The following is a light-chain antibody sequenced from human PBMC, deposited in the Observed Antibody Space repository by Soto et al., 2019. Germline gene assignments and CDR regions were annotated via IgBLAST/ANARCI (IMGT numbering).Light chain of an antibody. J-gene: IGKJ5*01. V-gene: IGKV3-11*01. CDR1: QSIRHF. CDR2: DAS. Sequence: ESVLTQSPATLSLSPGERATLSCRASQSIRHFLGWYQQKPGQAPRLLIYDASNRATGIPPRFSGSGSGTDFTLTISSLEPEDFAVYYCQQRSSWQITFGQGTRLAIK. CDR3: QQRSSWQIT.